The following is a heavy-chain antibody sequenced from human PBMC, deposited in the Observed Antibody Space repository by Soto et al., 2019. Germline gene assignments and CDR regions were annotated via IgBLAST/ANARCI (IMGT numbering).Heavy chain of an antibody. CDR3: ARGEGRLVGTWFDP. V-gene: IGHV4-34*01. D-gene: IGHD5-12*01. J-gene: IGHJ5*02. Sequence: SETLSLTCDVYGGSFSRYYWNWIRQPPGKGLEWLGEINHSGSTNYNPSLESRVTISLDTSKTQFSLRLTSVTAADTAVYYCARGEGRLVGTWFDPWGQGTLVTVSS. CDR2: INHSGST. CDR1: GGSFSRYY.